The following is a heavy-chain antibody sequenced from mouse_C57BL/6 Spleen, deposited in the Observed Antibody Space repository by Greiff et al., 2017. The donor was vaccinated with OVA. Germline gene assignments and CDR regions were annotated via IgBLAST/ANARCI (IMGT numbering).Heavy chain of an antibody. CDR1: GYAFSSSW. V-gene: IGHV1-82*01. D-gene: IGHD1-1*01. J-gene: IGHJ2*01. Sequence: VQLQQSGPELVKPGASVKISCKASGYAFSSSWMNWVKQRPGTGLEWIGRIYPGDGDTNYNGKFKGKATLTADKSSSTAYMQLSSLTSEDSAVYFCARRNYGSSYLDYWGQGTTLTVSS. CDR2: IYPGDGDT. CDR3: ARRNYGSSYLDY.